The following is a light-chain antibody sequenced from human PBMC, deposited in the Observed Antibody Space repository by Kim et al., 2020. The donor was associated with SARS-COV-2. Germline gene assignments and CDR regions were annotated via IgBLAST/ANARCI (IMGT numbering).Light chain of an antibody. CDR3: LQHHTYPIT. CDR1: QDIGND. V-gene: IGKV1-17*01. Sequence: GDRLTIPCRASQDIGNDLGCYQQNPGRAPKRLIYGASNLQSGSPSRFSGSGSETEFPLTTNSLQPEDFATYFCLQHHTYPITFGQGTRLEIK. CDR2: GAS. J-gene: IGKJ5*01.